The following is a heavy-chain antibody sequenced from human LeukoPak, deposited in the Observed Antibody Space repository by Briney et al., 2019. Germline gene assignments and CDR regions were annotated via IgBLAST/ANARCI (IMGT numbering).Heavy chain of an antibody. CDR2: IYYSGST. D-gene: IGHD3-10*01. CDR1: GGSISSYY. V-gene: IGHV4-59*01. CDR3: ARNDWGITISPYAFDI. Sequence: SETLSLTCTVSGGSISSYYWSWIRQPPGKGLEWIGYIYYSGSTNYNPSLKSRVTISVDTSKNQFSLKLSSVTVADTAVYYCARNDWGITISPYAFDIWGQGTMVTVSS. J-gene: IGHJ3*02.